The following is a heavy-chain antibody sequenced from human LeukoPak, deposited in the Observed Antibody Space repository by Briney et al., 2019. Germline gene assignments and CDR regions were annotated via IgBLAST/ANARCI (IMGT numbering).Heavy chain of an antibody. V-gene: IGHV5-51*01. CDR3: ASSPTTVTTEWTDY. J-gene: IGHJ4*02. CDR2: IYPGDSDT. CDR1: GYSFTSYW. D-gene: IGHD4-17*01. Sequence: GASVKVSCKASGYSFTSYWIGWERQMPGKGLEWMGIIYPGDSDTRYSPSFQGQVTISADKSISTAYLQWSSLKASDTAMYYCASSPTTVTTEWTDYWGQGTLVTVSS.